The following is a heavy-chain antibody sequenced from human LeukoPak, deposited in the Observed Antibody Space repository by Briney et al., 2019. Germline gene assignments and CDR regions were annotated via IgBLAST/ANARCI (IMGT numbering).Heavy chain of an antibody. CDR1: GFPFSSYS. CDR2: ITDSGGGT. J-gene: IGHJ4*02. Sequence: GGSLRLSCAASGFPFSSYSMSWVRQAPGKGLEWDSAITDSGGGTYYADSVKGRFTISRDNSKNTLYLQMNSLRVEDTAVYYCAKDSPVLTYWGQGTLVTVSS. V-gene: IGHV3-23*01. CDR3: AKDSPVLTY.